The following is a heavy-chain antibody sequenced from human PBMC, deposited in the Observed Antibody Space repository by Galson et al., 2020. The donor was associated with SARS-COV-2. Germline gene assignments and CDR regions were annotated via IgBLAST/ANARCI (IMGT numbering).Heavy chain of an antibody. CDR1: GGSISSGSYY. D-gene: IGHD3-9*01. CDR2: IYTSGST. V-gene: IGHV4-61*02. CDR3: AREGELRYFDWTYYYYGMDV. Sequence: SETLSLTCTVSGGSISSGSYYWSWIRQPAGKGLEWIGRIYTSGSTNYTPSLKSRVTISVDTSKNQFSLKLSSVTAADTAVYYCAREGELRYFDWTYYYYGMDVWGQGTTVTVSS. J-gene: IGHJ6*02.